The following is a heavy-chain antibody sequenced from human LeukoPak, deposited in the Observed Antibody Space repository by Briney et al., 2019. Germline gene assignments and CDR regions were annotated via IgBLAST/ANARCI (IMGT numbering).Heavy chain of an antibody. V-gene: IGHV3-74*01. D-gene: IGHD1-26*01. CDR2: IYGDGTTA. Sequence: GGSLRLSCAASGFTFNTYWMHWVRHAPGKGLVWVSLIYGDGTTAIYADSVKGRFTVSRDNAKNTLYLQMNSLRAEDTAVYYCARDGTASTPEDVWGQGTTVTVSS. CDR1: GFTFNTYW. J-gene: IGHJ6*02. CDR3: ARDGTASTPEDV.